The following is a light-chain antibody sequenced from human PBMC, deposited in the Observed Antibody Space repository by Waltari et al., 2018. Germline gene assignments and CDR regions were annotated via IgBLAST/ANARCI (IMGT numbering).Light chain of an antibody. J-gene: IGKJ2*01. V-gene: IGKV1-39*01. CDR2: AAS. CDR1: QNINSF. Sequence: DIQMTQSPSSLSASVGDRVTVTCRESQNINSFLNWYQQIPGKPPKLLIFAASRLQRGVPSRFSGSGSGTDFTLTISSLQPEDFATYYCQQSDDTPYTFGQGTKLQIK. CDR3: QQSDDTPYT.